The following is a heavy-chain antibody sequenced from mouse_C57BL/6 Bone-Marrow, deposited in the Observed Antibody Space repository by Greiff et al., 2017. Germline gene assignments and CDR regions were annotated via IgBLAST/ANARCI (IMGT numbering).Heavy chain of an antibody. CDR2: ISDGGSYT. Sequence: EVKLVESGGGLVQPGGSLKLSCAASGFTFSSYAMSWVRQTPEKRLEWVATISDGGSYTYYPDNVKGRFTISRDNAKNNLYLQISHLKSEDTAMYYCARDRDYGSSYDAIDYCGQGTSVTVSS. CDR3: ARDRDYGSSYDAIDY. CDR1: GFTFSSYA. J-gene: IGHJ4*01. V-gene: IGHV5-4*01. D-gene: IGHD1-1*01.